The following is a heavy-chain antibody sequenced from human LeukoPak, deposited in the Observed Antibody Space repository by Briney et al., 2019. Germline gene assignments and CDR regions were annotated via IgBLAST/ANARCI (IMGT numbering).Heavy chain of an antibody. D-gene: IGHD3-3*01. Sequence: PSETLSLTCTVSGGSISSYYWSWIRQPPGKGLEWIGYIYYSGSTNYNPSLKSRVTISVDTSKNQFSLKLSSVTAADTAVYYCXXXXXXXXXXXGYPGWYYGMDVWGQGTTVTVSS. CDR3: XXXXXXXXXXXGYPGWYYGMDV. CDR1: GGSISSYY. V-gene: IGHV4-59*01. CDR2: IYYSGST. J-gene: IGHJ6*02.